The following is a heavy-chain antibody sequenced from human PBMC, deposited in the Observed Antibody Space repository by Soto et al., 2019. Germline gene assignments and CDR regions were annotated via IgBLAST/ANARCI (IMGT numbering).Heavy chain of an antibody. CDR3: ARLDNGSGRHLYYFDY. CDR1: EYSFTSYW. CDR2: IHPRDSDT. J-gene: IGHJ4*02. V-gene: IGHV5-51*01. D-gene: IGHD3-10*01. Sequence: PGESLKISCWGSEYSFTSYWIGWVRQRPGRGMEWMGIIHPRDSDTRYSPYFQAQVTISADMSISTAYLIWNSLKASDTAMYYCARLDNGSGRHLYYFDYWGQGTPVTVSS.